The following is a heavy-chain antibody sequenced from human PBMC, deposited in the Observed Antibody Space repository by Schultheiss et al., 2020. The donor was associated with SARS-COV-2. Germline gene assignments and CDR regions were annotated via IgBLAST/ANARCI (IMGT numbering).Heavy chain of an antibody. J-gene: IGHJ6*02. CDR3: ARGGYDFWSGPDV. Sequence: GGSLRLSCAASGFSLSSYWMHWVRQAPGKGLVWVSRINSDGSDTTYADSVKGRFTISRDNAKNSLYLQMNSLRAEDTSVYYCARGGYDFWSGPDVWGQGTTVTVSS. V-gene: IGHV3-74*01. CDR1: GFSLSSYW. CDR2: INSDGSDT. D-gene: IGHD3-3*01.